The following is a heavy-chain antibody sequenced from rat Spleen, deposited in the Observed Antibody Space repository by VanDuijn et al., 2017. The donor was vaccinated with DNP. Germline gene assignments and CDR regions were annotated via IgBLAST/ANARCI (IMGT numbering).Heavy chain of an antibody. J-gene: IGHJ3*01. CDR2: INKDSSTI. CDR1: GFNFNDYW. CDR3: ERLGGHEWFSD. Sequence: EVKLVESGGGLVQPGRSLKLSCAASGFNFNDYWMAWVRQAPGKGLEWIGEINKDSSTINNRPSLKDKFTISRDNAQNTLYLQMSKLGSEETAMYYLERLGGHEWFSDWCGGSMVTVAS. V-gene: IGHV4-2*01. D-gene: IGHD4-6*01.